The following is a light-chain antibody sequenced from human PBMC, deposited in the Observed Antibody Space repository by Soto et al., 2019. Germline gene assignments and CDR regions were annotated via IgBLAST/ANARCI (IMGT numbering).Light chain of an antibody. V-gene: IGLV1-44*01. Sequence: QSVLTQPPSASGTPGQRVTISCSGSSSNIGSNSVNWYQQLPGTAPKLLIYSNNQRPSGVPDRFSGSKSGNSASLAISGLQSEDEADYYCAAWDDNRRGVFGGGTKLTVL. CDR1: SSNIGSNS. CDR3: AAWDDNRRGV. CDR2: SNN. J-gene: IGLJ2*01.